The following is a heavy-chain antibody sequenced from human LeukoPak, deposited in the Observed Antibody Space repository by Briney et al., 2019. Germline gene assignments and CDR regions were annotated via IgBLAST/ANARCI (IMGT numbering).Heavy chain of an antibody. Sequence: QAGGSLRLSCAVSGFTFSTYGMNWVRQAPGKGLEWVSHISSSSDIVYYADSVKGRFTISRDNAKNSLYLQMDSLRAEDTAVYYCAREGQEYDFWSGYYHYYYYMDVWGKGTTVTVSS. J-gene: IGHJ6*03. CDR3: AREGQEYDFWSGYYHYYYYMDV. D-gene: IGHD3-3*01. CDR2: ISSSSDIV. V-gene: IGHV3-48*04. CDR1: GFTFSTYG.